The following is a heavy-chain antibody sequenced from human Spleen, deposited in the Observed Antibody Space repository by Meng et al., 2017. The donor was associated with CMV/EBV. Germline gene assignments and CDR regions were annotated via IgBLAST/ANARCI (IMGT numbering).Heavy chain of an antibody. CDR2: INPNSGGT. V-gene: IGHV1-2*02. J-gene: IGHJ4*02. Sequence: ASVKVSCKASGYTFTGYYMHWVRQAPGQGLEWMGWINPNSGGTNYAQKFQGRVTMTRDTSISTAYMELSRLRSDDTAVYYCARALQLTSPNYYDTSGYYFDLDYFDYWGQGTLVTVSS. CDR3: ARALQLTSPNYYDTSGYYFDLDYFDY. D-gene: IGHD3-22*01. CDR1: GYTFTGYY.